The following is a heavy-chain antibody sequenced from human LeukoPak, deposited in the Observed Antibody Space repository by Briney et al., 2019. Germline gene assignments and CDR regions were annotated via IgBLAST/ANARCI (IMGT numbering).Heavy chain of an antibody. D-gene: IGHD5-18*01. V-gene: IGHV5-51*01. Sequence: GESLKISCKTSGYSFTNYWIGWVRQMPGEGLEWMAIIYPGDSDTRYSPSFQGQVTISADKSISTAYLQWSSLKASDTAIYYCARRGYSYAYYFDYWGQGTLVTVSS. J-gene: IGHJ4*02. CDR2: IYPGDSDT. CDR1: GYSFTNYW. CDR3: ARRGYSYAYYFDY.